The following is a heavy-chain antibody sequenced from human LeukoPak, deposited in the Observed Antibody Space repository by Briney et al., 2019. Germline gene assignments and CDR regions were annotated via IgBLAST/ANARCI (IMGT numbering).Heavy chain of an antibody. CDR2: ISGSGGST. D-gene: IGHD6-13*01. J-gene: IGHJ4*02. Sequence: PGGSLRLSCAASGFTFSSYAMSWVRQAPGQGLEWVSAISGSGGSTYYADSVKDRFTISRDNSKNTLYLQMNSLRAEDTAVYYCAKTGQQQRGLYYFYYWGQGTLVTVSS. CDR1: GFTFSSYA. V-gene: IGHV3-23*01. CDR3: AKTGQQQRGLYYFYY.